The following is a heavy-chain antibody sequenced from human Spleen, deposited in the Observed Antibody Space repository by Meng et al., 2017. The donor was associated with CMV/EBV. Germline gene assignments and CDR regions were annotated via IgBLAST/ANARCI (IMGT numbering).Heavy chain of an antibody. V-gene: IGHV3-21*01. CDR3: ARGGDLKGATMIRSMLFDI. CDR1: GFTFSNYG. J-gene: IGHJ3*02. Sequence: GESLKISCAGSGFTFSNYGLNWVRQAPGKGLEWVASISSKNKYIYYAVSVQGRFTISRDNAKNSLYLQMNSLRAEDTAVYYCARGGDLKGATMIRSMLFDIWGQGTMVTVSS. CDR2: ISSKNKYI. D-gene: IGHD3-10*01.